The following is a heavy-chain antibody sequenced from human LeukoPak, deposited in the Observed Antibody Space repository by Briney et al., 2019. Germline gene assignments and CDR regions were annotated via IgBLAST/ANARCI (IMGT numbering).Heavy chain of an antibody. CDR1: GFTVSSSY. J-gene: IGHJ4*02. CDR2: ISPDGSST. V-gene: IGHV3-74*01. Sequence: GGSLRLSCAASGFTVSSSYMSWVRQAPGKGLVWVSRISPDGSSTTYADSAKGRFTISRDNAKDTLYLQMNSLRAEDTGVYYCAGHHQAYSRTYWGQGTLVTVSS. CDR3: AGHHQAYSRTY. D-gene: IGHD6-13*01.